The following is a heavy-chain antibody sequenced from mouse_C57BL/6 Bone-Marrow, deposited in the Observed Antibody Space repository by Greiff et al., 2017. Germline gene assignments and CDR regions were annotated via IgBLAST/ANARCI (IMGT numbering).Heavy chain of an antibody. CDR1: GFTFSSYA. J-gene: IGHJ2*01. V-gene: IGHV5-4*03. CDR2: ISDGGSYT. D-gene: IGHD1-1*01. CDR3: ARPYYYGSSHYFDY. Sequence: EVKLVESGGGLVKPGGSLKLSCAASGFTFSSYAMSWVRQTPEKRLEWVATISDGGSYTYYPDNVKGRFTISRDNAKNNLYLQMSHLKSEDTAMYYGARPYYYGSSHYFDYWGQGTTLTVSS.